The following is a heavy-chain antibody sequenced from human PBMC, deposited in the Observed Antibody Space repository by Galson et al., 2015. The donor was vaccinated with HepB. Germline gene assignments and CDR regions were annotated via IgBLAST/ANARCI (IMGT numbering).Heavy chain of an antibody. D-gene: IGHD1-26*01. CDR3: ARHVSFTVGSRHAFEI. CDR1: GGSVSSSGYY. J-gene: IGHJ3*02. CDR2: IYYSGSI. Sequence: ETLSLTCTVSGGSVSSSGYYWGWIRQPPGKRLEWIASIYYSGSIYYNPSLKSRVTKSLDTSKNQFSLKLGSVTAADTAVYYCARHVSFTVGSRHAFEIWGQGTRVTVSS. V-gene: IGHV4-39*01.